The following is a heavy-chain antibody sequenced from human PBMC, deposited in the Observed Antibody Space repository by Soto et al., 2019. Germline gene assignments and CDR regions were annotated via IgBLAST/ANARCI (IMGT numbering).Heavy chain of an antibody. CDR1: GFTFSTYI. J-gene: IGHJ4*02. CDR3: ARGGYCSSTSCPLRPFDY. V-gene: IGHV3-21*01. CDR2: ISSSSTYI. Sequence: EVQLVASGGGLVKPGGSLRLSCAASGFTFSTYIMNWVRQAPGKGLEWVSSISSSSTYIYYADSVKGRFTISRDNAKNSLYLQMNSLSAEDTAVYYCARGGYCSSTSCPLRPFDYWGQGTLVTVSS. D-gene: IGHD2-2*01.